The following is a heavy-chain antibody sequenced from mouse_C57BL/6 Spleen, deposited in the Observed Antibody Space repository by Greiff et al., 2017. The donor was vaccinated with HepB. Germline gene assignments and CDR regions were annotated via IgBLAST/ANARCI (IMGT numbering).Heavy chain of an antibody. V-gene: IGHV5-9-1*02. Sequence: EVKLQESGEGLVKPGGSLKLSCAASGFTFSSYAMSWVRQTPEKRLEWVAYISSGGDYIYYADTVKGRFTISRDNARNTLYLQMSSLKSEDTAMYYCTRYDYDPHCAMDYWGQGTSVTVSS. CDR1: GFTFSSYA. CDR2: ISSGGDYI. J-gene: IGHJ4*01. D-gene: IGHD2-4*01. CDR3: TRYDYDPHCAMDY.